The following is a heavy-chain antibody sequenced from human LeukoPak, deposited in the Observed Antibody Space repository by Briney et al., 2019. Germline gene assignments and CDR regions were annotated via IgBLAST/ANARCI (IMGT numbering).Heavy chain of an antibody. CDR1: GFTFSNHW. CDR3: ARQDHGPDY. D-gene: IGHD1-14*01. V-gene: IGHV3-7*01. CDR2: INKDGSEK. Sequence: PGGSLRLSCSASGFTFSNHWMNWVRQAPGKGLEWVANINKDGSEKNYVDSVKGRFTIPRDNAKNSLHLQMNYLRPEDTAVYYCARQDHGPDYWGQGTLVTVSS. J-gene: IGHJ4*02.